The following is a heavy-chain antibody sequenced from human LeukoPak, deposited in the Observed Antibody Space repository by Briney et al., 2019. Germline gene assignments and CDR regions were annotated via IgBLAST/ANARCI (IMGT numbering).Heavy chain of an antibody. V-gene: IGHV3-74*01. J-gene: IGHJ4*02. CDR1: GFTFSSYW. D-gene: IGHD1-14*01. Sequence: PGGSLRLSCAASGFTFSSYWMPWVRQVPGKGLVWVARINPGGSSITYADSVKGRFTISRDNAKNTLYLQMDSLRAEDTGVYYCARSNQADDYWGQGTLVTVSS. CDR3: ARSNQADDY. CDR2: INPGGSSI.